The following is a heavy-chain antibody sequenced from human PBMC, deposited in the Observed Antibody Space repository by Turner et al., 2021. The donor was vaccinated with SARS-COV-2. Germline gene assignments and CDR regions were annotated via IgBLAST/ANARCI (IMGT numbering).Heavy chain of an antibody. Sequence: QVQLVESGGGVVQPGRSLILSCAASGFTSSNYGVHWVRQAPGKGLEWVAVISYDGSNKYYADSVKGRFTISRDNSKNTLYLQMNSLRAEDTAVYYGAKSGGMYCSGGNCYSSYFDYWGQGTLVTVSS. CDR2: ISYDGSNK. D-gene: IGHD2-15*01. CDR1: GFTSSNYG. V-gene: IGHV3-30*18. J-gene: IGHJ4*02. CDR3: AKSGGMYCSGGNCYSSYFDY.